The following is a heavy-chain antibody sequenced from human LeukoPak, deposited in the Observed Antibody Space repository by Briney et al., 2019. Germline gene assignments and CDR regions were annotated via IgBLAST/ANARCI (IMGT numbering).Heavy chain of an antibody. CDR3: ARGATLYYYYYYMDV. CDR1: GGSISSSSYY. Sequence: SETLSLTCTVSGGSISSSSYYWGWIRQPPGKGLEWIGSIYYSGSTYYNPSLKSRVTISVDTSKNQFSLKLSSVTAADTAVYYCARGATLYYYYYYMDVWGKGTTVTVSS. CDR2: IYYSGST. V-gene: IGHV4-39*07. J-gene: IGHJ6*03.